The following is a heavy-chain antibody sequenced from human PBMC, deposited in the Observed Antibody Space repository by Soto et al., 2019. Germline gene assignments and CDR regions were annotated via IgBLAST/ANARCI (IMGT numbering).Heavy chain of an antibody. CDR3: ARDSLAAAGTIY. V-gene: IGHV3-66*01. Sequence: PGGSLRLSCAASGFTVSSNYMSWVRQAPGKGLEWVSVIYSGGSTYYADSVKGRFTISRDNSKNTLYLQMNSLRAEDTAVYYCARDSLAAAGTIYWGQGTLVTVSS. CDR2: IYSGGST. CDR1: GFTVSSNY. J-gene: IGHJ4*02. D-gene: IGHD6-13*01.